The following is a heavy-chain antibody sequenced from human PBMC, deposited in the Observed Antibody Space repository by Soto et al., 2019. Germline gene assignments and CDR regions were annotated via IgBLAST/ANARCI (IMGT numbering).Heavy chain of an antibody. V-gene: IGHV3-23*01. CDR3: AKDVHYDILTGLTFDP. D-gene: IGHD3-9*01. CDR2: ISGSGGST. CDR1: GFTFSSFA. J-gene: IGHJ5*02. Sequence: QPGGSLRLSCAASGFTFSSFAMSWVRQAPGKGLEWVSAISGSGGSTYYADSVKGRFTISRDNSKNTLYLQMNSLRAEDTAVYYCAKDVHYDILTGLTFDPWGQGTLVTVSS.